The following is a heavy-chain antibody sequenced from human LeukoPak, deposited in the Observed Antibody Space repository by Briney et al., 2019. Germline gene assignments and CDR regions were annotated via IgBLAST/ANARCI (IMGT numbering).Heavy chain of an antibody. CDR1: GYTFTSYY. V-gene: IGHV1-46*01. J-gene: IGHJ4*02. D-gene: IGHD6-13*01. Sequence: GASVKVSCKASGYTFTSYYMHWVRQAPGQGLEWMGIINPSGGSTSYAQKFQGRVTMTRDTSTSTVYMELSSLRSEDTAVYYCALTRAAAGMSYFDYWAREPWSPSPQ. CDR3: ALTRAAAGMSYFDY. CDR2: INPSGGST.